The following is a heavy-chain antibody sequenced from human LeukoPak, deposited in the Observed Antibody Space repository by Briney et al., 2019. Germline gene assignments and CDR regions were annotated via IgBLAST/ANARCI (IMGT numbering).Heavy chain of an antibody. V-gene: IGHV3-48*01. CDR3: ARDKAGSSWYYFDY. CDR1: GFTFSSYS. Sequence: GGSLRLSCAASGFTFSSYSMNWVRQAPGKGLEWVSYISSSSSTIYYADSVKGRFTISRDNAKNSLCLQMNSLRAEDTAVYYCARDKAGSSWYYFDYWGQGTLVTVSS. J-gene: IGHJ4*02. D-gene: IGHD6-13*01. CDR2: ISSSSSTI.